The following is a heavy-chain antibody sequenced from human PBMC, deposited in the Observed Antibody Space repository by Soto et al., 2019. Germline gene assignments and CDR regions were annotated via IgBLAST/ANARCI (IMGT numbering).Heavy chain of an antibody. CDR2: INHSGST. CDR1: GGSVSGYY. J-gene: IGHJ6*02. V-gene: IGHV4-34*01. D-gene: IGHD6-13*01. Sequence: TLSLTCAVYGGSVSGYYWSWIRQPPGKGLEWIGEINHSGSTNYNPSLKSRVTISVDTSKNQFSLKLSSVTAADTAVYYCARSGSSWYRAGGMDVWGQGTTVTVSS. CDR3: ARSGSSWYRAGGMDV.